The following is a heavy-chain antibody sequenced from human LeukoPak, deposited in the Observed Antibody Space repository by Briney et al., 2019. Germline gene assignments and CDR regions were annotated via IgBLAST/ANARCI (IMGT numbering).Heavy chain of an antibody. J-gene: IGHJ6*03. CDR2: IYTSGGT. Sequence: PSETLSLTCTVSGGSISSYYWSWIRQPAGKGLEWIGRIYTSGGTNYNPSLKSRVTMSVDTSKNQFSPKLSSVTAADTAVYYCARIQGIAARTATRYYYMDVWGKGTTVTVSS. V-gene: IGHV4-4*07. CDR1: GGSISSYY. D-gene: IGHD6-6*01. CDR3: ARIQGIAARTATRYYYMDV.